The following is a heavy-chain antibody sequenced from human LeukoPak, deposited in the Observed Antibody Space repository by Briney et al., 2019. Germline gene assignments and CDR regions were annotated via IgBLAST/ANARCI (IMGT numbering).Heavy chain of an antibody. CDR3: ARHQAAAAGRHYYYYGMDV. Sequence: GESLKISCKGSGYSFTSYWIGWVRQMPGKGLEWMGIIYPGDSDTRYSPSFQGQATISADKSISTAYLQWSSLKASDTAMYYCARHQAAAAGRHYYYYGMDVWGQGTTVTVSS. D-gene: IGHD6-13*01. V-gene: IGHV5-51*01. CDR2: IYPGDSDT. J-gene: IGHJ6*02. CDR1: GYSFTSYW.